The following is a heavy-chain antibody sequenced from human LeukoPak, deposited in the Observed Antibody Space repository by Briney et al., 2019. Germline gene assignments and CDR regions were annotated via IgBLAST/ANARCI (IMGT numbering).Heavy chain of an antibody. CDR2: INHSGST. CDR3: ARRVKDP. J-gene: IGHJ5*02. V-gene: IGHV4-39*07. CDR1: GGSISSGSYY. Sequence: SETLSLTCTVSGGSISSGSYYWSWIRQPPGKGLEWIGEINHSGSTNYNPSLKSRVTISVDTSKNQFSLKLSSVTAADTAAYYCARRVKDPWGQGTLVTVSS.